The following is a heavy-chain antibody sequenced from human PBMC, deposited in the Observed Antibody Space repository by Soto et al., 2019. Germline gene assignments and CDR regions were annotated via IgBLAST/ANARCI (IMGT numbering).Heavy chain of an antibody. D-gene: IGHD3-16*02. CDR3: ARDNRDYDYVWGSYRVPVFDY. CDR2: ISSSSSYI. CDR1: GFTFISYS. J-gene: IGHJ4*02. Sequence: GGSLRLSCAASGFTFISYSMNWVLQAPGKGLEWVSSISSSSSYIYYADSVKGRFTISRDNAKNSLYLQMNSLRAEDTAVYYCARDNRDYDYVWGSYRVPVFDYWGQGT. V-gene: IGHV3-21*01.